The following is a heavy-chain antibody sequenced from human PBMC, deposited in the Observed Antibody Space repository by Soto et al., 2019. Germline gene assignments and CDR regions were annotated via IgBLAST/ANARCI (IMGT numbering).Heavy chain of an antibody. CDR2: ISYDGSSK. Sequence: GGSLRLSCAASGFTFSSYGMHWVRQAPGKGLEWVAVISYDGSSKYYADSVKGRFTISRDNSKNTLYLQMNSLRAEDTAVYYCAKEYSSPRGPYYYYYGMDVWGQGTTVTVSS. J-gene: IGHJ6*02. V-gene: IGHV3-30*18. CDR1: GFTFSSYG. D-gene: IGHD6-13*01. CDR3: AKEYSSPRGPYYYYYGMDV.